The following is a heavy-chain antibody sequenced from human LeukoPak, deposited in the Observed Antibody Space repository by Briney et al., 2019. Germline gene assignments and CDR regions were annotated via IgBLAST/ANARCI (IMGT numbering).Heavy chain of an antibody. V-gene: IGHV3-48*03. CDR1: GFTFSSYE. CDR3: AELGVTMIGGV. D-gene: IGHD3-10*02. CDR2: ISSSGSTI. Sequence: GGSLRLSCAASGFTFSSYEMNWVRQAPGKGPEWVSYISSSGSTIYYADSVKGRFTISRDNAKNSLYLQMNSLRAEDTAVYYCAELGVTMIGGVWGKGTTVTISS. J-gene: IGHJ6*04.